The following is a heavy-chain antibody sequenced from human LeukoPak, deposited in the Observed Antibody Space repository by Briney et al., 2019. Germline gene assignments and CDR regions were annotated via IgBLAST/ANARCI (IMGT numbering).Heavy chain of an antibody. CDR2: ISGSGDST. CDR1: GFTFTSYA. V-gene: IGHV3-23*01. CDR3: AKGRSGNYYAFDY. J-gene: IGHJ4*02. D-gene: IGHD1-26*01. Sequence: GGSLRLSCAASGFTFTSYAMSWVRQAPGKGLEWVSAISGSGDSTYYADSVKGRLTISRDNSKNTLYLQMNSLRADDTAVYYCAKGRSGNYYAFDYWGQGTLVTVSS.